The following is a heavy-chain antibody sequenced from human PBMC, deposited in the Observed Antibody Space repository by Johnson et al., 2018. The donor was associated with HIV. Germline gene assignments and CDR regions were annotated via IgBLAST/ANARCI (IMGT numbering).Heavy chain of an antibody. Sequence: VQLVESGGGLVQPGRSLRLSCAASGFTFDDYAMHWVRQAPGKGLEWVSGISWNSGSIGYADSVKGRFTISRDNSKNTLYLQMHSLRAEDTAVYYCAKDIAAAGNDAFDIWGQGTIVTVSS. CDR2: ISWNSGSI. J-gene: IGHJ3*02. D-gene: IGHD6-13*01. CDR1: GFTFDDYA. V-gene: IGHV3-9*01. CDR3: AKDIAAAGNDAFDI.